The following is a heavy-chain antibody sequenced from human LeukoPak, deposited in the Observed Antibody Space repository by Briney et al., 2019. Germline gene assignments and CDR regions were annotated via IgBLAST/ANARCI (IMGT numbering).Heavy chain of an antibody. CDR1: GFTVSSNY. V-gene: IGHV3-66*01. CDR3: ARDQWLITMVRGVIDYYYYGMDV. D-gene: IGHD3-10*01. Sequence: GGSLRLSCAASGFTVSSNYMSWVRQAPGKGLEWVSVIYSGGSTYYADSVKGRFTISRGNSKNTLYLQMNSLRAEDTAVYYCARDQWLITMVRGVIDYYYYGMDVWGQGTTVTVSS. CDR2: IYSGGST. J-gene: IGHJ6*02.